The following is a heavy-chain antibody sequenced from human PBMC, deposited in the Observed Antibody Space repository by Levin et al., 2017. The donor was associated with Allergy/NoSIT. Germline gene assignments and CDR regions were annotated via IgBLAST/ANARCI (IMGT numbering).Heavy chain of an antibody. CDR3: ARHRFAAAGPERFRY. V-gene: IGHV5-10-1*01. CDR2: IDPSDSYT. J-gene: IGHJ4*02. CDR1: GYSFTSYW. Sequence: KVSCKGSGYSFTSYWISWVRQMPGKGLEWMGRIDPSDSYTNYSPSFQGHVTISADKSISTAYLQWSSLKASDTAMYYCARHRFAAAGPERFRYWGQGTLVTVSS. D-gene: IGHD6-13*01.